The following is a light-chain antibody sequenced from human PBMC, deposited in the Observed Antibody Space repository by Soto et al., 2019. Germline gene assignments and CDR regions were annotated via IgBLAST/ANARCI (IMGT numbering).Light chain of an antibody. CDR3: CSYADTNTFV. Sequence: QSALTQPASVSGSPGQSIAISCTGTSNDVGSYNLVSWYQQHPGKAPKLMIYEGSKRPSGVSNRFSGSKSDNTASLTISGLQAEDEADYYCCSYADTNTFVFGGGTKVTVL. CDR2: EGS. J-gene: IGLJ2*01. V-gene: IGLV2-23*03. CDR1: SNDVGSYNL.